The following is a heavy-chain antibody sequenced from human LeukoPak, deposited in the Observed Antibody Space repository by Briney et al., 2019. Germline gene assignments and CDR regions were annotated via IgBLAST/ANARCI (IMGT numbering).Heavy chain of an antibody. Sequence: ASVKVSCKASGYTFTNYYMHWVRQAPGQGLEWMGWINPNSGGTNYAQKFQGRVTMTRDTSISTAYMELSRLRSDDTAVYYCALLVGATTDDAFDIWGQGTMVTVSS. D-gene: IGHD1-26*01. J-gene: IGHJ3*02. CDR3: ALLVGATTDDAFDI. CDR2: INPNSGGT. V-gene: IGHV1-2*02. CDR1: GYTFTNYY.